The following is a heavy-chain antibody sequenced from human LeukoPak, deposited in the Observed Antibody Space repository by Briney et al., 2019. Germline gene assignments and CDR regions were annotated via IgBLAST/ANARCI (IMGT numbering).Heavy chain of an antibody. Sequence: ASVKVSCKASGYTFTGYYMHWVRQAPGQGLEWMGWINPNSGGTNYAQKFQGRVSMTRDTSISTAYMELSRLRSDDTAVYYCARDRRNYDILTGYYNGGYFDYWGQGTLVTVSS. CDR3: ARDRRNYDILTGYYNGGYFDY. D-gene: IGHD3-9*01. CDR2: INPNSGGT. J-gene: IGHJ4*02. V-gene: IGHV1-2*02. CDR1: GYTFTGYY.